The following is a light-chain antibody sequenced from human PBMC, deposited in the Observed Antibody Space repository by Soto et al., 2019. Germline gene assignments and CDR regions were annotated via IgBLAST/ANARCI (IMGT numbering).Light chain of an antibody. CDR2: AAY. Sequence: DIQMTQSPSSVSASVGDRVSITCRASQDISKWVAWYRQRPGKAPDLLINAAYTLHTGVPTRFISGGSGTNFTLTISGLQPEDFATYYCQQTHGFPYTFGQGTRLDIK. CDR3: QQTHGFPYT. V-gene: IGKV1-12*01. J-gene: IGKJ2*01. CDR1: QDISKW.